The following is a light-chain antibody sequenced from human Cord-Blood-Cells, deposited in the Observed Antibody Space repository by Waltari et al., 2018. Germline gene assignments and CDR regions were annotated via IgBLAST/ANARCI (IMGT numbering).Light chain of an antibody. Sequence: QSVLTQPPSASGTPGQRVTISCSGSSSNIGSNTVNWYQQLPGTAPKLRIYSNNQRPSGVPYRFSGSKSGTSASLAISGLQSEDEADYYCAAWDDSLNGVVFGGGTKLTVL. CDR2: SNN. J-gene: IGLJ2*01. CDR1: SSNIGSNT. V-gene: IGLV1-44*01. CDR3: AAWDDSLNGVV.